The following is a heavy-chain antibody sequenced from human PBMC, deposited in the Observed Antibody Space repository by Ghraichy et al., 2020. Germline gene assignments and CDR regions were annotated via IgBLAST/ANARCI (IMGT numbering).Heavy chain of an antibody. J-gene: IGHJ4*02. CDR1: GGSISSSSYY. CDR2: IYYSGST. CDR3: ARTYCSSTSCHIDY. D-gene: IGHD2-2*02. Sequence: SETLSLTCTVSGGSISSSSYYWGWIRQPPGKGLEWIGSIYYSGSTYYNPSLKSRVTISVDTSKNQFSLKLSSVTAADTAVYYCARTYCSSTSCHIDYWGQGTLVTVSS. V-gene: IGHV4-39*01.